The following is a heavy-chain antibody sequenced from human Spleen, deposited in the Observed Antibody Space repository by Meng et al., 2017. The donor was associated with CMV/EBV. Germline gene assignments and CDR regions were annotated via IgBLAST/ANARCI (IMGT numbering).Heavy chain of an antibody. CDR1: GYNFTGYY. Sequence: ASVKVSCKGSGYNFTGYYIHWVRQAPGQGLEWMGWINPTSGGTNYAQKFQGRVTMTRDTSISTAYMELSRLRSDDTAVYYCAREGCSSTSCYFNYYYGMDVWGQGTTVTVSS. V-gene: IGHV1-2*02. J-gene: IGHJ6*02. CDR3: AREGCSSTSCYFNYYYGMDV. CDR2: INPTSGGT. D-gene: IGHD2-2*01.